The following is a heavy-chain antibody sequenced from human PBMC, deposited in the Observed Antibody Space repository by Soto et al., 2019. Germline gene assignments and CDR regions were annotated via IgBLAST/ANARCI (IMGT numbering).Heavy chain of an antibody. CDR1: GGSFSSSSYY. Sequence: PSETLSLTCHVSGGSFSSSSYYWGWIRQPPGKGLEWIGSLYYSGTTYYNPSLKSRVTISVDRTRNQFSLNLTSVTAADMAVYYCVRHSGYRSNWGELDPWGQAILVTVCS. CDR2: LYYSGTT. V-gene: IGHV4-39*01. D-gene: IGHD3-16*01. J-gene: IGHJ5*02. CDR3: VRHSGYRSNWGELDP.